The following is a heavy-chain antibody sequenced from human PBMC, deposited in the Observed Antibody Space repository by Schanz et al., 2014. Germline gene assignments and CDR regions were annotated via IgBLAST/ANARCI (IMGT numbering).Heavy chain of an antibody. CDR3: AKGRFGELSAFDI. CDR2: LWHDGSKK. J-gene: IGHJ3*02. CDR1: GFTFSSYD. Sequence: VQLVESGGGLVQPGGSLRLSCTASGFTFSSYDVFWVRQAPGKGLEWVAILWHDGSKKYYADSVKGRFTVSRDNSKNTLYLQMNSLRAEDTAVYYCAKGRFGELSAFDIWGQGTMVTVSS. V-gene: IGHV3-33*06. D-gene: IGHD3-10*01.